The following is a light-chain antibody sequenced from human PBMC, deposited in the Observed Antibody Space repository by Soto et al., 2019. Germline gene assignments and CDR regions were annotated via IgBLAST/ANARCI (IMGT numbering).Light chain of an antibody. CDR2: DVS. J-gene: IGLJ1*01. CDR1: SSDVGGYNY. V-gene: IGLV2-14*01. Sequence: QSVLTQPASVSGSPGQSITISCTGTSSDVGGYNYVSWYQQHPGKAPKLMIYDVSNRPSGVSNRFSGSKSGNTASLTISGLQAEDEADYYSSSYTSSSTLLFGTGTKLTVL. CDR3: SSYTSSSTLL.